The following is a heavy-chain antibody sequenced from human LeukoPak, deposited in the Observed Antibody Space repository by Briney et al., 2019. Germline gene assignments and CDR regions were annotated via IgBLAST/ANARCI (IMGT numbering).Heavy chain of an antibody. V-gene: IGHV4-38-2*02. CDR1: GYSINFGHL. Sequence: PSETLSLTCDVSGYSINFGHLWGWIRQPPGKGLELIASINHSGRTYYIPSLKSRVTISVDTLRNQLSLKVTSVTAEDTAMYFCARESSAVAHTMMRDWLDPWGQGTLVTVSS. CDR3: ARESSAVAHTMMRDWLDP. CDR2: INHSGRT. J-gene: IGHJ5*02. D-gene: IGHD3-22*01.